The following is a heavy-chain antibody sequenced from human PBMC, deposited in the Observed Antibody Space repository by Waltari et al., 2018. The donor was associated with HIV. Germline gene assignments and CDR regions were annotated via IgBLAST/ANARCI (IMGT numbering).Heavy chain of an antibody. V-gene: IGHV1-69*01. CDR1: GGTFSSYA. CDR2: IIPICGTA. CDR3: ARAARSSSSIDYFDY. Sequence: QVQLVQSGAEVKKPGSSVKVSCKASGGTFSSYAIRWVRQAPGQGLEWMGGIIPICGTANYAQKFQGRVTITADESTSTAYMDLSSLRSEDTAVYYCARAARSSSSIDYFDYWGQGTLVTVSS. D-gene: IGHD3-10*01. J-gene: IGHJ4*02.